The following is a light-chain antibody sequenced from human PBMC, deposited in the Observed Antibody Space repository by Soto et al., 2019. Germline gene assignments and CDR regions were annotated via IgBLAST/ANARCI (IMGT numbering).Light chain of an antibody. V-gene: IGKV1-27*01. J-gene: IGKJ1*01. Sequence: DIQMTQSPSSLSASVGDRVTITCQASQDIGYYLNWYRQKPGKVPKLLXYSASNLQSGVPSRFSGSGSGTDLTLTISSLQPEDVANYYGQRTYNALTWTFGQGTKVDIK. CDR3: QRTYNALTWT. CDR2: SAS. CDR1: QDIGYY.